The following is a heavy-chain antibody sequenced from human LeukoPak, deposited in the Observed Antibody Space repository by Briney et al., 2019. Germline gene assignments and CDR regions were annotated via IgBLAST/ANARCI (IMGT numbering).Heavy chain of an antibody. Sequence: GGSLRLSCAASGFTFSSHSMNWVRQARGKGEEWVSYISSSRRTIHYVDSVKGRFTISRDNSKNSLYLQINSLRDQDTAVYYCARDLSSVPTRWGQGTLVTVSS. D-gene: IGHD3-10*01. CDR2: ISSSRRTI. V-gene: IGHV3-48*02. J-gene: IGHJ4*02. CDR3: ARDLSSVPTR. CDR1: GFTFSSHS.